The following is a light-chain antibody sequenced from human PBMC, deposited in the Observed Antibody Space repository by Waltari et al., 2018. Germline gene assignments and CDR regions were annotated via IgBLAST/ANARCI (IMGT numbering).Light chain of an antibody. V-gene: IGLV2-18*02. CDR2: EVT. J-gene: IGLJ2*01. CDR3: TSYTSSGTLL. Sequence: QSALTQPPSVSGSPGQSVTISCTGTSSDVGGYNRVSCYQPPPGPAPQLRIYEVTYRPSGVPGRFSGSKDGNAASLTIPGRQAEDEADYYCTSYTSSGTLLFGGGTKLTVV. CDR1: SSDVGGYNR.